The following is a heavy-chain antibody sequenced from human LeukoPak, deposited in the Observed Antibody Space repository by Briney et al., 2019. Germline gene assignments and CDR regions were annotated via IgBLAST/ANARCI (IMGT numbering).Heavy chain of an antibody. CDR1: GYTLTELS. CDR3: AAHYYDIRTAAFDI. V-gene: IGHV1-24*01. Sequence: ASVKVSCKVSGYTLTELSMHWVRQAPGKGLEWMGGFDPEDGETIYAQKFQGRVTMTEDTSTDTAYMELSSLRSEDTAVYYCAAHYYDIRTAAFDIWGQGTMVTVSS. D-gene: IGHD3-22*01. J-gene: IGHJ3*02. CDR2: FDPEDGET.